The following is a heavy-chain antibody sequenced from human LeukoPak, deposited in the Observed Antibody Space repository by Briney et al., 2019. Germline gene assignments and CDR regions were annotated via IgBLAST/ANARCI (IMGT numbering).Heavy chain of an antibody. CDR3: ARELPREVTLDY. CDR1: GFTLSSYE. Sequence: GGSLRLSCAASGFTLSSYEMHWVRQAPGKGLVWVSRINSDGSRTGCADAVKGRFTISRDNAKNMLYLQMNSLRAEDTAIYYCARELPREVTLDYWGQGTLVTVSS. D-gene: IGHD2-21*02. V-gene: IGHV3-74*01. J-gene: IGHJ4*02. CDR2: INSDGSRT.